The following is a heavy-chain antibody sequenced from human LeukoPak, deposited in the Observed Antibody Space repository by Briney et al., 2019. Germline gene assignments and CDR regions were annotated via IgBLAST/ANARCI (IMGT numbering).Heavy chain of an antibody. Sequence: ASVKVSCKASGYTFTGYYLHWVRQAPGQGLEGMGWINPHSGSIKYARKCQGRVTMTRDTSISTAYMELSRLRSDDTGVYYCARDMDSGYEDDAFAIWGQGTMVTVSS. V-gene: IGHV1-2*02. J-gene: IGHJ3*02. CDR1: GYTFTGYY. D-gene: IGHD5-12*01. CDR3: ARDMDSGYEDDAFAI. CDR2: INPHSGSI.